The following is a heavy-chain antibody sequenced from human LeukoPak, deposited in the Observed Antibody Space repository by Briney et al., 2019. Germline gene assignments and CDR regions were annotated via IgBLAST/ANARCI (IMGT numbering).Heavy chain of an antibody. CDR3: ARGDSSGWYDWYFDL. CDR2: INHSGST. J-gene: IGHJ2*01. CDR1: GGSFIGYY. Sequence: SETLSLTCAVYGGSFIGYYWSWIRQPPGKGLEWIGEINHSGSTNYNPSLKSRVTISVDTSKNQFSLKLSSVTAADTAVYYCARGDSSGWYDWYFDLWGRGTLVTVSS. V-gene: IGHV4-34*01. D-gene: IGHD6-19*01.